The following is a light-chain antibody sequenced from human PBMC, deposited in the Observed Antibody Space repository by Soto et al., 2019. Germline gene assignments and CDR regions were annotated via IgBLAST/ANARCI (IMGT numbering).Light chain of an antibody. CDR1: ERIYSAY. Sequence: EVVLTQSPGTLSLSRGERATLSCRASERIYSAYLGWYQQKPGQAPRLLIYGTSSRATGIPDRFSGSGSGTDFTLTISRLEPEDFAVYYCKQYKEWPPFTFGQGTRLEIK. J-gene: IGKJ5*01. CDR2: GTS. V-gene: IGKV3-20*01. CDR3: KQYKEWPPFT.